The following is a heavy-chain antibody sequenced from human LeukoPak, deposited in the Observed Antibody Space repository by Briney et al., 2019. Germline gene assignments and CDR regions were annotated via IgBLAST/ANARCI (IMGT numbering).Heavy chain of an antibody. Sequence: SETLSLTCTVSGGSIITNYYSWGWIRPPPGKGLEWIGSIYYSGNTYYNPSLKSRVTISVDTSKNQFSLKLSSVSAAETAVYYCARDGGYSSGWLPIRWGQGTLVTVSS. V-gene: IGHV4-39*02. CDR1: GGSIITNYYS. J-gene: IGHJ4*02. D-gene: IGHD6-19*01. CDR3: ARDGGYSSGWLPIR. CDR2: IYYSGNT.